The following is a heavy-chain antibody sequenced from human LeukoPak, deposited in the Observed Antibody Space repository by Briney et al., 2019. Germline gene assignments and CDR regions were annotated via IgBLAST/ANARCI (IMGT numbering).Heavy chain of an antibody. Sequence: GESLKISCKGSGYTFTSYGISWVRQAPGQGLEWMGWISAYNGNTNYAQKLQGRVTMTTDTSTSTAYMELRSLRSDDTAVYYCARDRGAQYSSSSVSVDYWGQGTLVTVSS. CDR1: GYTFTSYG. CDR3: ARDRGAQYSSSSVSVDY. D-gene: IGHD6-6*01. CDR2: ISAYNGNT. J-gene: IGHJ4*02. V-gene: IGHV1-18*01.